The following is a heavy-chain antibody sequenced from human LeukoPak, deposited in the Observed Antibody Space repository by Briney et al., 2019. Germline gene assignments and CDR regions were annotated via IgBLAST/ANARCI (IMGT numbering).Heavy chain of an antibody. CDR2: ISSSSSYI. D-gene: IGHD1-1*01. CDR3: AKITGSFAGYFDY. Sequence: GGSLRLSCAASGFTFSSYSMNWVRQAPGKGLEWVSSISSSSSYIYYADSVKGRFTISRDNAKNSLYLQMNSLRAEDTAVYYCAKITGSFAGYFDYWGQGTLVTVSS. V-gene: IGHV3-21*01. CDR1: GFTFSSYS. J-gene: IGHJ4*02.